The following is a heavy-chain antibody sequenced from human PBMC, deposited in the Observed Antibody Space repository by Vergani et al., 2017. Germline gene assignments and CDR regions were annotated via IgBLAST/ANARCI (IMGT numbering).Heavy chain of an antibody. J-gene: IGHJ6*02. CDR2: IYHSGST. Sequence: QVQLQESGPGLVKPSETLSLTCTVSGGSVSSGSYYWSWIRQPPGKGLEWIGYIYHSGSTYYNPSLKSRVTISVDRSKNQFSLKLSSVTAAVTAVYYCARGGSRGGMDVWGQGTTVTVSS. D-gene: IGHD3-10*01. CDR1: GGSVSSGSYY. CDR3: ARGGSRGGMDV. V-gene: IGHV4-61*01.